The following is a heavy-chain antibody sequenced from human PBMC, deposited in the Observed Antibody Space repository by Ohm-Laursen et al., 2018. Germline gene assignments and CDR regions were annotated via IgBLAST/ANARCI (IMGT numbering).Heavy chain of an antibody. CDR3: AKCGMRELLSANAFDI. CDR2: ITWNSGII. Sequence: SLRLSCAASGFTFHDYAMHWVRQAPGKGLEWVSGITWNSGIIGYADSVKGRFTISRDNAKNSLYLQMNSLRAEDTAVYYCAKCGMRELLSANAFDIWGQGTMVTVSS. D-gene: IGHD1-26*01. V-gene: IGHV3-9*01. J-gene: IGHJ3*02. CDR1: GFTFHDYA.